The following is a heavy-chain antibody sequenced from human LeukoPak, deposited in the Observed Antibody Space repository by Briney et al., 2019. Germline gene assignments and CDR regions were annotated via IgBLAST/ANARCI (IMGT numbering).Heavy chain of an antibody. CDR2: ISSSSSYI. J-gene: IGHJ4*02. CDR1: GFTVSSNY. V-gene: IGHV3-21*01. Sequence: GGSLRLSCAASGFTVSSNYMSWVRQAPGKGLEWVSSISSSSSYIYYADSVKGRFTISRDNAKNSLYLQMNSLRAEDTAVYYCARDRRWLQYPPDYWGQGTLVTVSS. CDR3: ARDRRWLQYPPDY. D-gene: IGHD5-24*01.